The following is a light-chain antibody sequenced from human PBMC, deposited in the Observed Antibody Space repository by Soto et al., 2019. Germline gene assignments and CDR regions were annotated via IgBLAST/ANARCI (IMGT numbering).Light chain of an antibody. Sequence: EIVLTQSPGTLSLSKGERATLYCRASQSVSNNYLAWYQQKPGQAPRLLIYGASNRATGIPDRFSGSGSGTDFTLTISRLEPEDFAVYYCQQYGSSGTFGQGTKVDIK. CDR2: GAS. CDR1: QSVSNNY. J-gene: IGKJ1*01. CDR3: QQYGSSGT. V-gene: IGKV3-20*01.